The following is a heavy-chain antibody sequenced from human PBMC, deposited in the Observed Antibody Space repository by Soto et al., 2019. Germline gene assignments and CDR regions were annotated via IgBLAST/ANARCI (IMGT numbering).Heavy chain of an antibody. CDR3: ARVPPYYYDSSGPDYGMDV. D-gene: IGHD3-22*01. Sequence: AGGSLRLSCAASGFTVSSNYMSWVRQAPGKGLEWVSVIYSGGSTYYADSVKGRFTISRDNSKNTLYLQMNSLRAEDTAVYYCARVPPYYYDSSGPDYGMDVWGQGTTVTVSS. CDR2: IYSGGST. J-gene: IGHJ6*02. CDR1: GFTVSSNY. V-gene: IGHV3-53*01.